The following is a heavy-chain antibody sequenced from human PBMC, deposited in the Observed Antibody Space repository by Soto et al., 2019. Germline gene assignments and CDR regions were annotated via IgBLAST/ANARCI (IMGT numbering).Heavy chain of an antibody. CDR3: ARGHTYYYDSSGSFDY. CDR2: IYYSGST. Sequence: SETLSLTCTVSGGSISSGDYYWSWIRQPPGKGLEWIGYIYYSGSTYYNPSLKSRVTISVDTSKNQFSLKLSSVTAADTAVYYCARGHTYYYDSSGSFDYWGQGTLVTVSS. J-gene: IGHJ4*02. CDR1: GGSISSGDYY. V-gene: IGHV4-30-4*01. D-gene: IGHD3-22*01.